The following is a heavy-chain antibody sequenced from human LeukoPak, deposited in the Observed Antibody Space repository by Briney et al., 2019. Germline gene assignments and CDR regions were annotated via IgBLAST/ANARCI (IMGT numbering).Heavy chain of an antibody. D-gene: IGHD6-6*01. V-gene: IGHV3-23*01. J-gene: IGHJ4*02. CDR2: IVASSGST. Sequence: GGSLRLSCAASGFSISNSAMSWVRQAPGKGLEWVSLIVASSGSTFYADSVKGRFTISRDSSKNTLYLQMNSLRAEDTAVYYCARLISTSSSRFSDYWGQGTLVTVSS. CDR1: GFSISNSA. CDR3: ARLISTSSSRFSDY.